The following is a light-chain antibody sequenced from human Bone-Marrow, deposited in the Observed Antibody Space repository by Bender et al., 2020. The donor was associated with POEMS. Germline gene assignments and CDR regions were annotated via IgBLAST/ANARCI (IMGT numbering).Light chain of an antibody. CDR3: AVWDDSLNGWV. J-gene: IGLJ3*02. Sequence: QSVLTQPPSASGAPGQTVTISCSGSRSNIGGYTVNWYQHLPGTAPKLIIYSNDRRPSGVPDRFSGSKSGTSASLAISGLQSEDEADYYCAVWDDSLNGWVFGGGTKLTVL. V-gene: IGLV1-44*01. CDR1: RSNIGGYT. CDR2: SND.